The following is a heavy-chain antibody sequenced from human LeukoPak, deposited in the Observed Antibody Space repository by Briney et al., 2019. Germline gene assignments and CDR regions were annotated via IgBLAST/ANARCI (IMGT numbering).Heavy chain of an antibody. J-gene: IGHJ5*02. CDR3: ARDTYDYYFDP. CDR1: GDSINSHY. D-gene: IGHD5-12*01. CDR2: IHYSGIT. Sequence: PSETLSLTCTVSGDSINSHYWNWIRQPPGKGPEWIGCIHYSGITYYSPSLKSRVAISVDTSKKQFSLKPNSVTAADTAVYYCARDTYDYYFDPWGQGTLVTVSS. V-gene: IGHV4-59*11.